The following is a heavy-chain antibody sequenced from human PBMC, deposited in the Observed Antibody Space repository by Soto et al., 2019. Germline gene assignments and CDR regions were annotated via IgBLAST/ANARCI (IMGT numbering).Heavy chain of an antibody. D-gene: IGHD6-13*01. CDR1: GFTFSSYA. V-gene: IGHV3-23*01. Sequence: EVQLLESGGGLVQPGGSLRLSCAASGFTFSSYAMNWVRQAPGKGLEWVSDISSSGGSGGSTHYAESVKGRFTISREHSKNTLYSQMNRLRGEDPAGYYCAKSWRMDGWGQGAKGPLPS. J-gene: IGHJ6*02. CDR3: AKSWRMDG. CDR2: ISSSGGSGGST.